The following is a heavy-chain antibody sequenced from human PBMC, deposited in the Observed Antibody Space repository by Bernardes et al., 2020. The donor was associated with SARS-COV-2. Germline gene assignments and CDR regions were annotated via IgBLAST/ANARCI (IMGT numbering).Heavy chain of an antibody. CDR3: ARGDSSGWPLDY. CDR1: GFTFDDYG. J-gene: IGHJ4*02. V-gene: IGHV3-20*01. Sequence: GGSLRLSCAASGFTFDDYGMSWVRQAPGKGLEWVSGINWNGGSTGYADSVKGRFTISRDNAKNSLYLQMNSLRAEDTALYHCARGDSSGWPLDYWGQGTLVTVSS. CDR2: INWNGGST. D-gene: IGHD6-19*01.